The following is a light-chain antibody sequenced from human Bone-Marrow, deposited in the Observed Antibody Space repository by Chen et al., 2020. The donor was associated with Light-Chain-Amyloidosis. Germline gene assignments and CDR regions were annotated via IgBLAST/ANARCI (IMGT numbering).Light chain of an antibody. V-gene: IGLV3-21*02. Sequence: SYVLTQPSSVSVAQGQTATIACGGNNIGSTSVHWYQQTPGQAPLLVVYDDSYRPSGIPERLSGSNSGNTATLTISWVEAGDEADYYCQVWDRSSDRPVFGGGTKLTVL. CDR3: QVWDRSSDRPV. J-gene: IGLJ3*02. CDR1: NIGSTS. CDR2: DDS.